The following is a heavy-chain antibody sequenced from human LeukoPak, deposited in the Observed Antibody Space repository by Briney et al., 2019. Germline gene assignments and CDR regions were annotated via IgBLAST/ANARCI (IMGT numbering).Heavy chain of an antibody. CDR1: GGTFNTYA. J-gene: IGHJ4*02. CDR3: ARVSRTTMVRGVIAFDY. Sequence: GSSVNVSCMASGGTFNTYAINWVRQAPGQGLEGMGGIIPVFGAANYAQKFQDRVTITADESTSTAYMDLSSRRSEDTAVYYCARVSRTTMVRGVIAFDYWGQGTLVTASS. CDR2: IIPVFGAA. V-gene: IGHV1-69*01. D-gene: IGHD3-10*01.